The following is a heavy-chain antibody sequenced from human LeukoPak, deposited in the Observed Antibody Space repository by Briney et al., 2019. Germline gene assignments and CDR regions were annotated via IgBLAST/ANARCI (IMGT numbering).Heavy chain of an antibody. CDR3: ARVDWAQPFDY. D-gene: IGHD1-14*01. CDR1: GYTFTGYY. Sequence: GASVKVSCKASGYTFTGYYMHWVRQAPGQGLEWMGRINPNSGGTNYAQKFQGRVTMTRDTAITTAYMELSRLRSDDTAVYYCARVDWAQPFDYWGQGTLVTVSS. J-gene: IGHJ4*02. V-gene: IGHV1-2*06. CDR2: INPNSGGT.